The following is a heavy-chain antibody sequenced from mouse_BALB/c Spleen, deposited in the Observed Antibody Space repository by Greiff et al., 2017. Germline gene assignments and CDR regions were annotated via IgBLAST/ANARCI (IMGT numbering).Heavy chain of an antibody. CDR3: AGTMITTWFAY. CDR1: GYTFTSYV. Sequence: EVQLHQSGPELVKPGASVKMSCKASGYTFTSYVMHWVKQKPGQGLEWIGYINPYNDGTKYNEKFKGKATLTSDKSSSTAYMELSSLTSEDSAVYYCAGTMITTWFAYWGQGTLVTVSA. V-gene: IGHV1-14*01. J-gene: IGHJ3*01. CDR2: INPYNDGT. D-gene: IGHD2-4*01.